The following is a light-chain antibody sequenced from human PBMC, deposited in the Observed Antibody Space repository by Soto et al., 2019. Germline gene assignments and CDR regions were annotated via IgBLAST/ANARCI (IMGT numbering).Light chain of an antibody. CDR2: DAS. J-gene: IGKJ5*01. Sequence: ENVLTQSPATLSLSPGEGAPLSCRASQSINTYLAWYQQKPGQAPRLLIYDASKRATGIPARFSGSGSGTNFTLTISSLEPEDFAVYYCQQRRSWQVTFGQGTRLEIK. CDR1: QSINTY. V-gene: IGKV3D-11*02. CDR3: QQRRSWQVT.